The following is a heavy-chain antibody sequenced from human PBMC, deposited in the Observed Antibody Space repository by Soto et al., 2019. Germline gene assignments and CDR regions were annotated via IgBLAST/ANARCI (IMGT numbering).Heavy chain of an antibody. CDR3: STGYCSSTRCFSPSFDY. J-gene: IGHJ4*02. D-gene: IGHD2-2*01. Sequence: RRLSCAASGFTFSDSAMHWVRQASGKGLEWVGRIRSKANHYATAYAASVKGRFSISRDDSKNTAYLQMNSLKTEDTAVYYCSTGYCSSTRCFSPSFDYWGQGTLVTVSS. CDR2: IRSKANHYAT. V-gene: IGHV3-73*01. CDR1: GFTFSDSA.